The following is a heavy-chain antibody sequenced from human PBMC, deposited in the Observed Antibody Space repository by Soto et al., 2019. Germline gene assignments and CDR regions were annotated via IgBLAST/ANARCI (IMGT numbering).Heavy chain of an antibody. D-gene: IGHD3-10*01. Sequence: AGSLRLSCAASGFTFSSYGMHWVRQAPGKGLEWVALISNDGGNTYYGDSVKGRFTISRDNSKNTLFLQMNGLRAEDTAIYYCAKVTGSIRRGFVDSWGQGTLVTVSS. CDR2: ISNDGGNT. CDR1: GFTFSSYG. V-gene: IGHV3-30*18. CDR3: AKVTGSIRRGFVDS. J-gene: IGHJ4*02.